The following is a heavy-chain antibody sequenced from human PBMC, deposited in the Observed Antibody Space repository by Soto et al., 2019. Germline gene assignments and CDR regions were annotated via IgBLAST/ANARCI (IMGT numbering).Heavy chain of an antibody. J-gene: IGHJ4*02. CDR2: ISGHNGNT. CDR3: ARDFAAGGKLVGGFDF. CDR1: GYTFTRFG. Sequence: QVQLVQSGTEVKKPGASVKVSCKASGYTFTRFGINWVRQAPGQGLEWMGWISGHNGNTHSAQNFQGRVTVTTDTYTNTAYMELRSLRSDDTAVYYCARDFAAGGKLVGGFDFWGQGTLVTVSS. D-gene: IGHD6-6*01. V-gene: IGHV1-18*01.